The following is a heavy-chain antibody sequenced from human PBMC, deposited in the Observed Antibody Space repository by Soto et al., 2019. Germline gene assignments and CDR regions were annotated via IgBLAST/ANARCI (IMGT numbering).Heavy chain of an antibody. V-gene: IGHV1-69*13. CDR2: IIPIFGTA. CDR3: ATREIQNPPKYYYYGMDV. J-gene: IGHJ6*02. Sequence: ASVKVSCKASGGTFSSYAISWVRQVPGQGLEWMGGIIPIFGTANYAQKFQGRVTITADESTSTAYMELSSLRSEDTAVYYCATREIQNPPKYYYYGMDVWGQGTTVTVSS. CDR1: GGTFSSYA. D-gene: IGHD1-26*01.